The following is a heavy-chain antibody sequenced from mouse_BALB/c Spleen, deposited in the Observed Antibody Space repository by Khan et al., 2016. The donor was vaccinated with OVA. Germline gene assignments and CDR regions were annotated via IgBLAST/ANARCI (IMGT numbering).Heavy chain of an antibody. Sequence: QVQLKQSGAELARPGASVKLSCKASGYTFTDYNINWVKQRTGQGLEWIGEIYPGSNNTYYNEKFKGKATLTADKSSSTAYMQLSSLTSEDSAVYFCAREWGAWCPYWGQGTLVTVSA. J-gene: IGHJ3*01. V-gene: IGHV1-77*01. CDR2: IYPGSNNT. CDR3: AREWGAWCPY. CDR1: GYTFTDYN.